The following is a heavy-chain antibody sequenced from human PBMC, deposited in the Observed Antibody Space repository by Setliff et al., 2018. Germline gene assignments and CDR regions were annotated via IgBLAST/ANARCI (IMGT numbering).Heavy chain of an antibody. Sequence: SETLSLTCTVSGGSISSGSYYWGWIRQPPRKGLEWIGSIHYSGSTYYNPSLKSRVTISVDTSKNQFSLKLNSATAADTAVYYCARHALSFDSAWDVWGKGTTVTVSS. CDR2: IHYSGST. CDR1: GGSISSGSYY. D-gene: IGHD3-9*01. J-gene: IGHJ6*04. V-gene: IGHV4-39*01. CDR3: ARHALSFDSAWDV.